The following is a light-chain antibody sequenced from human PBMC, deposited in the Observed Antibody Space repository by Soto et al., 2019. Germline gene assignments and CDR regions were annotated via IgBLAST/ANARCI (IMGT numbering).Light chain of an antibody. CDR3: QPSYSTPLT. CDR2: AAS. J-gene: IGKJ4*02. V-gene: IGKV1-39*01. CDR1: QSISSY. Sequence: DIQMTQSPSSLSASVGDRVTITCRASQSISSYVNWYQQKPGKAPKLLIYAASSLQSGVPSRFSGSGSGTDVNLTISSLQPEDFATYYCQPSYSTPLTFGGGTKVEIK.